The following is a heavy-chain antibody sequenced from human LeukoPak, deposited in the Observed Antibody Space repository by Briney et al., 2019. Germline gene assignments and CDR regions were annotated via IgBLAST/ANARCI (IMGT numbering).Heavy chain of an antibody. Sequence: PRGSLRLSCAASRFTFSTYAMSCVRQAPGKGLEWVSPISGSGGSTYYADSVKGRFTISRDNSKNTLYLQMNSLRAEDTAVYYCAKTARNMITFGGVMSYWGQGTLVTVSS. J-gene: IGHJ4*02. V-gene: IGHV3-23*01. CDR2: ISGSGGST. CDR1: RFTFSTYA. CDR3: AKTARNMITFGGVMSY. D-gene: IGHD3-16*01.